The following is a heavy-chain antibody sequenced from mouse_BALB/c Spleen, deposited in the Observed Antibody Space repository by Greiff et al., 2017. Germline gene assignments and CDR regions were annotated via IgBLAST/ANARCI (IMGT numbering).Heavy chain of an antibody. CDR3: ARSRGNYLMDY. D-gene: IGHD2-1*01. CDR2: ISTYYGDA. CDR1: GYTFTDYA. V-gene: IGHV1S137*01. Sequence: VKLQESGAELVRPGVSVKISCKGSGYTFTDYAMHWVKQSHAKSLEWIGVISTYYGDASYNQKFKGKATMTVDKSSSTAYMELARLTSEDSAIYYCARSRGNYLMDYWGQGTSVTVSS. J-gene: IGHJ4*01.